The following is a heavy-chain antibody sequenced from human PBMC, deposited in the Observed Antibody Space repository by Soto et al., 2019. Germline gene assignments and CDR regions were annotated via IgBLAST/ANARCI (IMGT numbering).Heavy chain of an antibody. CDR2: VSGSGGST. D-gene: IGHD2-2*01. CDR3: AKQTPNAGSTV. J-gene: IGHJ6*02. V-gene: IGHV3-23*01. CDR1: GFTFTTYA. Sequence: EVQLLESGGGLVQPGGSLRLSCAASGFTFTTYAMNWVRQAPGKGLEWVSTVSGSGGSTHHADSVKGRFTVSRDNSKNTLYLQMNSLRTEDTAVYYCAKQTPNAGSTVWGQGTTVTVSS.